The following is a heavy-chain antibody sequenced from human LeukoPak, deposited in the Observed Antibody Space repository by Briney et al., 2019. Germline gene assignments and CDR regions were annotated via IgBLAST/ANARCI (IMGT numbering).Heavy chain of an antibody. CDR1: GFTFSSYG. CDR2: IRYDGSNK. D-gene: IGHD3-9*01. V-gene: IGHV3-30*02. Sequence: GGSLRLSCAASGFTFSSYGMHWVRQAPGKGLEWVAFIRYDGSNKYYADSVKGRFTISRDNSKNTLYLQMNSLRAEDTAVYYCAKDKGWTTGYFDYWGQGTLVTVSS. CDR3: AKDKGWTTGYFDY. J-gene: IGHJ4*02.